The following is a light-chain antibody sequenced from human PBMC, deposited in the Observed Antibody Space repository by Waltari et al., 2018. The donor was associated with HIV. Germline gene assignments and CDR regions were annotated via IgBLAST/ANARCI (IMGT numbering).Light chain of an antibody. CDR2: KTS. J-gene: IGKJ4*01. CDR3: HQYNSYPLT. Sequence: DIQMTQSPSSLSASVGDSVTITCRASQNIDNWLPWYQHKPGRGPKVLIFKTSTLETGVPPRFSGSASGTEFTLTITSLQPDDVATYYCHQYNSYPLTFGGGTKVEIK. CDR1: QNIDNW. V-gene: IGKV1-5*03.